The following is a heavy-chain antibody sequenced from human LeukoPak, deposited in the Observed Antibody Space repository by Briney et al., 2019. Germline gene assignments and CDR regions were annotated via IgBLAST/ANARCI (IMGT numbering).Heavy chain of an antibody. CDR2: IWYDGSNK. Sequence: GGSLRLSCAASGFTFSSYGMHWVRQAPGKGLEWVAVIWYDGSNKYYADSVKGRFTISRDNSKNTLYLQMNSLRAEDTAVYYCAKDRSSGWYEEYYFDYWGQGTLVTVSS. V-gene: IGHV3-33*06. D-gene: IGHD6-19*01. J-gene: IGHJ4*02. CDR3: AKDRSSGWYEEYYFDY. CDR1: GFTFSSYG.